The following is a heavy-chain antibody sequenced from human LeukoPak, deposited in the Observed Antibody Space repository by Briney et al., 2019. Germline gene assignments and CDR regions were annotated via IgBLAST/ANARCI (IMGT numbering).Heavy chain of an antibody. CDR1: GFTFSSYG. Sequence: GGSLRLSCAASGFTFSSYGMSWVRQAPGKGLEWVSAISGSGGSTYYADSVKGRFTISRDNSKNTLYLQMNSLRAEDTAVYYCAKDMRRMVRGVIGNFDYWGQGTLVTVSS. D-gene: IGHD3-10*01. CDR2: ISGSGGST. CDR3: AKDMRRMVRGVIGNFDY. V-gene: IGHV3-23*01. J-gene: IGHJ4*02.